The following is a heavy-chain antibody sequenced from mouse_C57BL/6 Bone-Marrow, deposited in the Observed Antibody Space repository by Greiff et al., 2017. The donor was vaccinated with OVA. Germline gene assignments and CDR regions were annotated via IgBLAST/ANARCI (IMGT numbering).Heavy chain of an antibody. CDR1: GFTFTDYY. V-gene: IGHV1-36*01. CDR3: ARSGAYYCGSQAWFAY. Sequence: EVQLQQSGPVLVKPGPSVKISCKASGFTFTDYYMHWVKQSHGKRLEWIGLVYPYNGGTSYNQKFKGKATLTVDTSSSTAYMELNSLTSEDSAVYYCARSGAYYCGSQAWFAYWGQGTLVTVSA. CDR2: VYPYNGGT. J-gene: IGHJ3*01. D-gene: IGHD1-1*01.